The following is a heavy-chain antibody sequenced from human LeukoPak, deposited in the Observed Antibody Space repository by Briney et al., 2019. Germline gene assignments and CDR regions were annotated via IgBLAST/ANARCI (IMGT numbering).Heavy chain of an antibody. V-gene: IGHV4-39*07. Sequence: KPSETLSLTCTVSGGSISSSSYYWGWIRQPPGKGLEWIGSIYYSGSTYYNPSLKSRVTISVDTSKNQFSLKLSSVTAADTAVYYCARGPGRGYSYASWRYWGQGTLVTVSS. J-gene: IGHJ4*02. CDR1: GGSISSSSYY. D-gene: IGHD5-18*01. CDR2: IYYSGST. CDR3: ARGPGRGYSYASWRY.